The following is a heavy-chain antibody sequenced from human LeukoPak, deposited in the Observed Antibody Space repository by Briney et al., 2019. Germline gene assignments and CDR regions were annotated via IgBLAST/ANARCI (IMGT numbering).Heavy chain of an antibody. Sequence: PGGSLRLSCAASGFTFDDYAMHWVRQAPGKGLEWVSGISWNSGSIGYADSVKGRFTISRDNAKNSLYLQMNSLRAEDTALYYCATAAYDSNGFTANHDYWGQGTLVTVSS. J-gene: IGHJ4*02. V-gene: IGHV3-9*01. CDR3: ATAAYDSNGFTANHDY. D-gene: IGHD3-22*01. CDR2: ISWNSGSI. CDR1: GFTFDDYA.